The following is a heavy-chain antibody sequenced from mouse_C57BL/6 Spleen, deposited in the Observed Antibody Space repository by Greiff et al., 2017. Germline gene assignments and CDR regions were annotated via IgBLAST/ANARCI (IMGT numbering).Heavy chain of an antibody. CDR3: ARHGSTMITTGYYYAMDY. CDR2: ISGGGGNT. Sequence: EVQVVESGGGLVKPGGSLKLSCAASGFTFSSYTMSWVRQTPEKRLEWVATISGGGGNTYYPDSVKGRFTISRDNAKNTLYLQMSSLRSEDTALYYCARHGSTMITTGYYYAMDYWGQGTSVTVSS. J-gene: IGHJ4*01. D-gene: IGHD2-4*01. CDR1: GFTFSSYT. V-gene: IGHV5-9*01.